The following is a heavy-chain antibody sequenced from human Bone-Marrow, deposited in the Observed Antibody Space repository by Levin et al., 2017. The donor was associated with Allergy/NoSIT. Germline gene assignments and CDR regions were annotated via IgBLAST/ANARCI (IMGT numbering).Heavy chain of an antibody. V-gene: IGHV3-15*07. D-gene: IGHD5-12*01. CDR1: GFTFRNAW. CDR3: ATDQATSFSLDY. CDR2: IKNKIDGWTT. Sequence: MPGGSLRLSCAASGFTFRNAWMTWVRQAPGKGLEWVGRIKNKIDGWTTDYAAPVKGRFTITRDDSKNTLFLQMNSLKTEDTGVYYCATDQATSFSLDYWGQGNKVTVSS. J-gene: IGHJ4*02.